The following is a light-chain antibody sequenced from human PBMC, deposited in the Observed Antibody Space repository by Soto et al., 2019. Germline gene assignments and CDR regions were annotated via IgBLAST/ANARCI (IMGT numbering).Light chain of an antibody. V-gene: IGKV3-20*01. CDR2: NAS. CDR3: QHYGSSLWT. J-gene: IGKJ1*01. Sequence: PGEGATLSCRASQSVNSYLAWYQQKPGQALRLLIFNASSRATGIPDRFSGSGSGTDFTLTINGLEPEDFAVYYCQHYGSSLWTFGQGTKVEIK. CDR1: QSVNSY.